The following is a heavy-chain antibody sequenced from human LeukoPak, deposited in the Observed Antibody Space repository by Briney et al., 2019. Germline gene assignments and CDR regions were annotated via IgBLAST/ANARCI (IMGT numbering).Heavy chain of an antibody. CDR3: TSDPSLWFGGSRDWFDP. CDR2: IRSKAYGGTT. J-gene: IGHJ5*02. D-gene: IGHD3-10*01. V-gene: IGHV3-49*04. Sequence: PGRSLRLSYTASGFTFGDYAMSWVRQAPGKGLEWVGFIRSKAYGGTTEYAASVKGRFTISRDDSKSIAYLQMNSLKTEDTAVYYCTSDPSLWFGGSRDWFDPWGQGTLVTVSS. CDR1: GFTFGDYA.